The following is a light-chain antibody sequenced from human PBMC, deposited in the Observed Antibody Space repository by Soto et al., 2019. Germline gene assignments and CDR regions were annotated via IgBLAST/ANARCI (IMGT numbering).Light chain of an antibody. Sequence: VLRQSPATLSLSPGERATLSCRASQSVSRYLAWYQQKPGQAPRLLIFDASNRATGIPARFSGSGSGTDFTLTISRLEPEDEAFYYCQQYGSSPWTFGQGTKVDFK. CDR3: QQYGSSPWT. CDR1: QSVSRY. CDR2: DAS. V-gene: IGKV3-11*01. J-gene: IGKJ1*01.